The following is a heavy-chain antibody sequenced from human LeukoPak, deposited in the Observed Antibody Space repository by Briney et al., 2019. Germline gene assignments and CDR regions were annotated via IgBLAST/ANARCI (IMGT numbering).Heavy chain of an antibody. J-gene: IGHJ4*02. D-gene: IGHD3-16*02. V-gene: IGHV3-23*01. CDR2: ISGSGGST. Sequence: GGSLRLSCAASGFTFSSYAMSWVRQAPGKGLEWVSAISGSGGSTYYPDSVKGRFTISRDNSKNTLYLQMNSLRAEDRAVYYCAKDGALYYDYVWGSYRGYHFDYWGEGSLVSVSS. CDR3: AKDGALYYDYVWGSYRGYHFDY. CDR1: GFTFSSYA.